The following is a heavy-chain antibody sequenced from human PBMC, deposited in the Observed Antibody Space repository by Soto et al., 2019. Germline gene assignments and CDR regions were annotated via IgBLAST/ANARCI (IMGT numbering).Heavy chain of an antibody. CDR3: ARDLYGSGSYYGY. J-gene: IGHJ4*02. Sequence: TSETLSLTYTVSGGSISSGGYYWSWIRQHPGKGLEWIGYMYYSGSTYYNPSLKSRVTISVDTSKNQFSLKLSSVTAADTAVYYCARDLYGSGSYYGYWGQGTLVTVSS. CDR2: MYYSGST. D-gene: IGHD3-10*01. CDR1: GGSISSGGYY. V-gene: IGHV4-31*03.